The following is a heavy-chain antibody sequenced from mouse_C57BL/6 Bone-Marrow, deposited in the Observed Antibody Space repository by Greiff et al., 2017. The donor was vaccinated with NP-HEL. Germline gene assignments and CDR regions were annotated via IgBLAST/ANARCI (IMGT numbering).Heavy chain of an antibody. CDR2: IHPNSGST. D-gene: IGHD4-1*01. J-gene: IGHJ2*01. V-gene: IGHV1-64*01. CDR1: GYTFTSYW. Sequence: QVQLHQPGAELVKPGASVKLSCKASGYTFTSYWMHWVKQRPGQGLEWIGMIHPNSGSTNYNEKFKSKATLTVDKSSSTAYMQLSSLTSEDSAVYYCARWEPYYFDYWGQGTTLTVSS. CDR3: ARWEPYYFDY.